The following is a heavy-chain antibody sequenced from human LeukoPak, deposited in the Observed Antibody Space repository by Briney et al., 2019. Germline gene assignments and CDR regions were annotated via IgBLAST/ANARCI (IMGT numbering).Heavy chain of an antibody. Sequence: EGSLRLSCAASGFTFSSYGMHWVRQAPGKGLEWVAVIWYDGSNKYYADSVKGRFTISRDNSKNTLYLQMNSLRAEDTAVYYCAKDLLYSYGYYYYGMDVWGQGTTVTVSS. J-gene: IGHJ6*02. CDR2: IWYDGSNK. V-gene: IGHV3-30*02. CDR3: AKDLLYSYGYYYYGMDV. CDR1: GFTFSSYG. D-gene: IGHD5-18*01.